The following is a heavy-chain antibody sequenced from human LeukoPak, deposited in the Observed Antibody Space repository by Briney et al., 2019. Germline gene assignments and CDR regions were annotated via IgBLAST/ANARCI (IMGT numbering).Heavy chain of an antibody. D-gene: IGHD6-13*01. CDR3: AKDFSSSWHAGIDY. Sequence: GGSLRLSCAASGFTFSSYVMHWVRQAPGKGLEWVAFIRYDGSNKYYADSVKGRFTISRDNSKNTPYLQMNSLRAEDTAVYYCAKDFSSSWHAGIDYWGQGTLVTVSS. CDR2: IRYDGSNK. CDR1: GFTFSSYV. J-gene: IGHJ4*02. V-gene: IGHV3-30*02.